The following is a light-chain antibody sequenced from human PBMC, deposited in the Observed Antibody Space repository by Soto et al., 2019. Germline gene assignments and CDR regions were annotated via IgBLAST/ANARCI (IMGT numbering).Light chain of an antibody. Sequence: DIQMTQSPSSLSASVGDRVTIACRASQSISTYLNWYQQTPGKAPKLLLYAATNLQSGVPSRFSGSGSGREFPLTISSLQPEDVATYYCQQSYSSPVYTFGQGTNLEIK. CDR2: AAT. CDR1: QSISTY. CDR3: QQSYSSPVYT. V-gene: IGKV1-39*01. J-gene: IGKJ2*01.